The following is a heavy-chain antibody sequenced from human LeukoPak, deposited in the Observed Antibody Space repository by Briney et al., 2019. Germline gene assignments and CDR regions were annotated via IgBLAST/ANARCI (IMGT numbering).Heavy chain of an antibody. D-gene: IGHD4-17*01. CDR3: ARNDYGDPYYFDY. Sequence: WASVKVSCKASGGTFSSYAISWVRQAPGQGLEWMGRIIPILGIANYVQKFQGRVTITADKSTSTAYMELSSLRSEDTAVYYCARNDYGDPYYFDYWGQGTLVTVSS. J-gene: IGHJ4*02. CDR1: GGTFSSYA. CDR2: IIPILGIA. V-gene: IGHV1-69*04.